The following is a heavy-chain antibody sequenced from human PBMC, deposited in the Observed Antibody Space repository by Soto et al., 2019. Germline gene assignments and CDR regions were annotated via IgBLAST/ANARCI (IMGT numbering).Heavy chain of an antibody. V-gene: IGHV6-1*01. D-gene: IGHD2-15*01. CDR3: ARSEEDSDYYYYGMDV. Sequence: QTLSLTCVGSGDTVSSNSVAWNWVRQSPSRGLEWLGRTYYRSRWYSGYAVSVRSRIDINADTSKNQVSLQLNSVTPEDTAVYYCARSEEDSDYYYYGMDVWGQGTTVTVSS. J-gene: IGHJ6*02. CDR2: TYYRSRWYS. CDR1: GDTVSSNSVA.